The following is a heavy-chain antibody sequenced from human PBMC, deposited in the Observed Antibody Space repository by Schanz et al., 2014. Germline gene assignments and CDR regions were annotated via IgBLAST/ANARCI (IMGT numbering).Heavy chain of an antibody. Sequence: EVQLVESGGGLVKPGGSLRLSCAASGFPFSMAWMTWVRQAPGKGLEWVSRIDADGNSTSYADSVKGRFTISRDNAKNTLFLQMESLRTEDTAVYHCAKERDITGWNHGDYWGQGTMVTVSS. D-gene: IGHD6-19*01. J-gene: IGHJ3*01. V-gene: IGHV3-74*01. CDR1: GFPFSMAW. CDR3: AKERDITGWNHGDY. CDR2: IDADGNST.